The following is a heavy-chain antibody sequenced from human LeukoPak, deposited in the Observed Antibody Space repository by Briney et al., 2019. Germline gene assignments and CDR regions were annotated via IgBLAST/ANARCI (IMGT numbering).Heavy chain of an antibody. CDR3: ARLTRLSTSPDRYYLDY. V-gene: IGHV4-4*09. CDR1: GDSISSYY. D-gene: IGHD6-6*01. CDR2: IYTSGGT. Sequence: SENLSRNCTVSGDSISSYYWSWIRQPPGKGLEWIGYIYTSGGTNYIPSLKGRVTISIDTSKNQFSLRLSSVTAADSAVYYCARLTRLSTSPDRYYLDYWGQGTLVTVSS. J-gene: IGHJ4*02.